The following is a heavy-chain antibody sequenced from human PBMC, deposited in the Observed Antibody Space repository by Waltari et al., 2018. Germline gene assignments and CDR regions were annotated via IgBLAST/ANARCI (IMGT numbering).Heavy chain of an antibody. CDR2: IYPGDSDT. J-gene: IGHJ5*02. V-gene: IGHV5-51*01. CDR3: ARRGEGYTSGWLDP. Sequence: EVQLVQSGAAVKRPGESLKISCKGSGYIFTTFWIAWVRQMPGKGLEYMGIIYPGDSDTRYSPSFQGQVTISADKSTSTAYLQWSSLKASDTAVYYCARRGEGYTSGWLDPWGQGTLVTVSS. D-gene: IGHD3-16*01. CDR1: GYIFTTFW.